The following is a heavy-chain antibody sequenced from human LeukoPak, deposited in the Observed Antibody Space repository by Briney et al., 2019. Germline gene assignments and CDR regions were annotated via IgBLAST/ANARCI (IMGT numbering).Heavy chain of an antibody. CDR1: GFTFSTYA. CDR3: AKDLYDSSGYSAPFDY. V-gene: IGHV3-23*01. J-gene: IGHJ4*02. D-gene: IGHD3-22*01. CDR2: ISGRGGSA. Sequence: GGSLRLSCAASGFTFSTYAMSWVSQAPGEGLEWVSAISGRGGSAYYADSVKGRFTISRDNSKNTLYLQMNRLRVDDTAVYYCAKDLYDSSGYSAPFDYWGQGTLVTVSS.